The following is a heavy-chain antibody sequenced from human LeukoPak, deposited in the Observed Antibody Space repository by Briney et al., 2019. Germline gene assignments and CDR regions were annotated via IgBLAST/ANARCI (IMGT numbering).Heavy chain of an antibody. CDR1: GFTLRSYA. V-gene: IGHV3-23*01. D-gene: IGHD5-18*01. J-gene: IGHJ4*02. Sequence: PGGSLRLSCAASGFTLRSYAMSWVRQAPGKGLEWVSSITGSGDNTYYADSVKGRFTMSRDNSQNTVYLQMNSLRAEDTAVYYCAKDEGYSYGYRPSYFDYWGQGTLVTVSS. CDR3: AKDEGYSYGYRPSYFDY. CDR2: ITGSGDNT.